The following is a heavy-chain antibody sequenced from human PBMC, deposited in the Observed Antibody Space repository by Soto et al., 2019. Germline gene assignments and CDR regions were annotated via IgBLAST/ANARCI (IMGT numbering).Heavy chain of an antibody. J-gene: IGHJ6*02. V-gene: IGHV3-43*01. CDR3: AKDIGNYGSGSYYNPGYYYYGMDV. CDR1: GFTFDDYT. D-gene: IGHD3-10*01. CDR2: ISWDGGST. Sequence: GGSLRLSCAASGFTFDDYTVHWVRQAPGKGLEWVSLISWDGGSTYYADSGKGRFTISRDNSKNSLYLQMNSLRTEDTALYYCAKDIGNYGSGSYYNPGYYYYGMDVWGQGTTVTVSS.